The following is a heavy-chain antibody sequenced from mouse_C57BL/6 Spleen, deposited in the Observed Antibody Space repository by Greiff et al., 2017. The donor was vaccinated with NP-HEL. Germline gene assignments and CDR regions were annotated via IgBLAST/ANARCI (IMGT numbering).Heavy chain of an antibody. CDR3: ARSHYGNPFDY. V-gene: IGHV1-81*01. CDR1: GYTFTSYG. D-gene: IGHD2-1*01. Sequence: VKLVESGAELARPGASVKLSCKASGYTFTSYGISWVKQRTGQGLEWIGEIYPRSGNTYYNEKFKGKATLTADKSSSTAYMELRSLTSEDSAVYFCARSHYGNPFDYWGQGTTLTVSS. J-gene: IGHJ2*01. CDR2: IYPRSGNT.